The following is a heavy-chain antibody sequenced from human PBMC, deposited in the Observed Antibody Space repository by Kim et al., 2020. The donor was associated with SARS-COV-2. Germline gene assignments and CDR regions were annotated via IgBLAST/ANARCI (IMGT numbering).Heavy chain of an antibody. Sequence: SETLSLTCAVYGGSFSGYYWSWIRQPPGKGLEWIGEINHSGSTNYNPSLKSRVTISVDTSKNQFSLKLSSVTAADTAVYYCARGVGVLRYFDCHDYWGQGTLVTVSS. CDR2: INHSGST. D-gene: IGHD3-9*01. CDR3: ARGVGVLRYFDCHDY. CDR1: GGSFSGYY. V-gene: IGHV4-34*01. J-gene: IGHJ4*02.